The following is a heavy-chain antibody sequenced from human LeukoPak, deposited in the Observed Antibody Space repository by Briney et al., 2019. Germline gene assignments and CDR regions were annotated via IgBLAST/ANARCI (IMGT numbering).Heavy chain of an antibody. J-gene: IGHJ3*02. Sequence: ASVKVSCKASGKPLTTFALIGVDKAPGQGLEWMDWFTPNTGNPTYAQGLTGRFVFSLDTSVSTAYLQISSLKAEDTAVYYCARALTDYSQLPSDAFDIWGQGTMVTVSS. CDR1: GKPLTTFA. D-gene: IGHD1-1*01. CDR2: FTPNTGNP. CDR3: ARALTDYSQLPSDAFDI. V-gene: IGHV7-4-1*02.